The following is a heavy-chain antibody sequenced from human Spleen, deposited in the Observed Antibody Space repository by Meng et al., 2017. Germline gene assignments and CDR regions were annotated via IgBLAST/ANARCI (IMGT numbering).Heavy chain of an antibody. J-gene: IGHJ5*02. CDR2: ISQGSGRT. CDR1: GDSISSRDW. V-gene: IGHV4-4*02. Sequence: VPLNESGPCLVNPSGTLSLTCAVAGDSISSRDWWSWVRQPPGKGLEWIGEISQGSGRTNYNPSLKSRVTISLDKSKNQFSLNVNSVTAADTAVYYCVRNEGYSFGAWGQGTLVTVSS. D-gene: IGHD2-21*01. CDR3: VRNEGYSFGA.